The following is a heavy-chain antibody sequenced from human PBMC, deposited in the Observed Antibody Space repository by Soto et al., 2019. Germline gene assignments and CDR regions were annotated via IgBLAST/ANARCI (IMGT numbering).Heavy chain of an antibody. CDR3: ARGLGTNGLDV. CDR1: GYRFTTYG. CDR2: ISTYNGNT. J-gene: IGHJ6*02. V-gene: IGHV1-18*04. Sequence: ASVKVSCKASGYRFTTYGITWVRLAPGQGLEWLGGISTYNGNTDYAQNLQDRVTMTTETSTSTAYMEVTSLTSDDTAVYYYARGLGTNGLDVWGQGATVTVSS. D-gene: IGHD7-27*01.